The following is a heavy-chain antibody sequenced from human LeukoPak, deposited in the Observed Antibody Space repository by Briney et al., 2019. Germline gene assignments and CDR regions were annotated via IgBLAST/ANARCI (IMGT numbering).Heavy chain of an antibody. D-gene: IGHD6-13*01. J-gene: IGHJ3*02. CDR2: IYYSGSS. V-gene: IGHV4-59*01. Sequence: SETLSLTCTVSGGSISNYYWNWIRQPPGKGLEWIGYIYYSGSSNYNPSLKSRVTISVDTSKNQFSLKLSSVTAADTAVYYCARAVIAAAGILNAFDIWGQGTMVTVSS. CDR3: ARAVIAAAGILNAFDI. CDR1: GGSISNYY.